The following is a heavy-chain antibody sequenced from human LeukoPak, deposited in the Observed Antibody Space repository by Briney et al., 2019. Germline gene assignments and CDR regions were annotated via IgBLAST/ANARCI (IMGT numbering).Heavy chain of an antibody. CDR1: GFTFSSYA. CDR2: ISGSGGST. J-gene: IGHJ5*02. V-gene: IGHV3-23*01. D-gene: IGHD6-13*01. CDR3: AKDQRRRPGIAAAGTGAFDP. Sequence: GGSLRLSCAASGFTFSSYAMSWVRQAPGKGLEWVSAISGSGGSTYYADSVKGRFTISRDNSKNTLYLQMNSLRAEDTAVYYCAKDQRRRPGIAAAGTGAFDPWGQGTLVTVSS.